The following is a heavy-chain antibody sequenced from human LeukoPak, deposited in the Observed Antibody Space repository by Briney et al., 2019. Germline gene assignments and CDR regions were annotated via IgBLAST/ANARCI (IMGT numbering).Heavy chain of an antibody. CDR2: IRGSDDST. CDR3: AKPSLRDILTGYYSRLFYFDY. D-gene: IGHD3-9*01. CDR1: GFPLRTYA. V-gene: IGHV3-23*01. Sequence: GGSLRLSCAASGFPLRTYAISWVRQAPGKGLEWVSSIRGSDDSTYYADSVKDRFTISRDNSENTVFLQMNNLRADDTAVYYCAKPSLRDILTGYYSRLFYFDYWGQGTLVLVSS. J-gene: IGHJ4*02.